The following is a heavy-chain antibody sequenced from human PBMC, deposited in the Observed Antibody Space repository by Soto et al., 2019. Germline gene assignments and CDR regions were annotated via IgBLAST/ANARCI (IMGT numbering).Heavy chain of an antibody. CDR3: ITDSYSTMLVVRLVY. V-gene: IGHV3-15*07. J-gene: IGHJ4*01. Sequence: PGGSLRLSCAASGFTFSNAWINWVRQAPGKGLEWVGRIKSKTDGGTTDFAAPVKGRFAISRDDSKNMVYLQMNSLKTEDTGINYCITDSYSTMLVVRLVYSGHGTLVTVS. CDR1: GFTFSNAW. CDR2: IKSKTDGGTT. D-gene: IGHD3-22*01.